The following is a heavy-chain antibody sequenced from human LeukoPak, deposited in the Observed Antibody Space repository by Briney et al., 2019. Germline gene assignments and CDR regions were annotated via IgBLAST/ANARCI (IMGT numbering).Heavy chain of an antibody. J-gene: IGHJ4*02. Sequence: NPGGSLRLSCAASGFTFSTHGMNWVRQAPGKGLEWVSSISSSSSYIYYADSVKGRFTISRDDAKNSLYLQMNSLRAEDTAVYYCARGRIAVAGRFDYWGQGTLVTVSS. CDR2: ISSSSSYI. D-gene: IGHD6-19*01. V-gene: IGHV3-21*01. CDR1: GFTFSTHG. CDR3: ARGRIAVAGRFDY.